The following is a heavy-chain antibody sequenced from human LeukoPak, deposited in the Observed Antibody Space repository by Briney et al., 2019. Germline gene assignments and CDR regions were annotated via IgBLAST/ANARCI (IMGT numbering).Heavy chain of an antibody. CDR2: IIPIFVTA. J-gene: IGHJ6*03. CDR3: ARDQRLVGASTDYYYYYMDV. D-gene: IGHD1-26*01. Sequence: ASVKVSCKASGGTFSSYAISWVRQAPGQGLEWRGGIIPIFVTANYAQKFQGRVTITADESTSTAYMELSSLRSEDTAVYYCARDQRLVGASTDYYYYYMDVWGKGTTVTVSS. CDR1: GGTFSSYA. V-gene: IGHV1-69*13.